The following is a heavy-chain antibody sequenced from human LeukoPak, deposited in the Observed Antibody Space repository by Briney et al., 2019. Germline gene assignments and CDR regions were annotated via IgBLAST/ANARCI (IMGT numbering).Heavy chain of an antibody. CDR3: VVTGTIPSYYYMDV. J-gene: IGHJ6*03. D-gene: IGHD1-7*01. Sequence: GASVKVSCKASGYTFTSYDINWVRQATGQGLEWMGWMNPNSGNTGYAQKFQGRVTITRNTSISTAYMELSSLRSEDTAVYYCVVTGTIPSYYYMDVWGKGTTVTVSS. CDR1: GYTFTSYD. V-gene: IGHV1-8*03. CDR2: MNPNSGNT.